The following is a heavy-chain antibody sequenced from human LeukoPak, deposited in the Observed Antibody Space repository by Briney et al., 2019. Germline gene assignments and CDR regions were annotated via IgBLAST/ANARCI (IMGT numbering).Heavy chain of an antibody. J-gene: IGHJ5*02. CDR1: GFTFSSYS. CDR3: AREPYYYGSGSHMGNWFDP. V-gene: IGHV3-48*01. Sequence: PGGSLRLSCAASGFTFSSYSMNWVRQAPGKGLEWVSYISRSSSTIYYADYVKGRFTISRDNAKNSLYLQMNSLRAEDTAVYYCAREPYYYGSGSHMGNWFDPWGQGTLVTVSS. CDR2: ISRSSSTI. D-gene: IGHD3-10*01.